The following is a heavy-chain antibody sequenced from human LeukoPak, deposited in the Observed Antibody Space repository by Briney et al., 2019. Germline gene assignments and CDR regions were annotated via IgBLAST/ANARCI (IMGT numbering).Heavy chain of an antibody. CDR3: ARGRGGYNWDY. J-gene: IGHJ4*02. V-gene: IGHV4-39*01. Sequence: SETLSLTCTVSGGSISSSSNYGGWIRQPPGKGLEWIGSFYYSESTYYNPPLKSRVTISADTSKNQFSLKLSSVTAEDTAVYYCARGRGGYNWDYWGQGTLVTVSS. D-gene: IGHD5-24*01. CDR2: FYYSEST. CDR1: GGSISSSSNY.